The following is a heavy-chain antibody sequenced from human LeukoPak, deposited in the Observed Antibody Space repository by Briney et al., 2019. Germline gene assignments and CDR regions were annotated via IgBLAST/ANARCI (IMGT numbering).Heavy chain of an antibody. CDR2: IYYSGST. CDR3: ARESYYYYGMDV. J-gene: IGHJ6*04. Sequence: PSETLSLTCTVSGGSVSSGSYYWSWTRQPPGKGLEWIGYIYYSGSTNYNPSLKSRVTISVDTSKNQFSLKLSSVTAADTAVYYCARESYYYYGMDVWGKGTTVTVSS. V-gene: IGHV4-61*01. CDR1: GGSVSSGSYY.